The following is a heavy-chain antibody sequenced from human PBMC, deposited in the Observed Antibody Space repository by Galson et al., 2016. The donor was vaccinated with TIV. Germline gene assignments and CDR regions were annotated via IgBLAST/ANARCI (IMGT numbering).Heavy chain of an antibody. V-gene: IGHV1-69*13. D-gene: IGHD5-18*01. Sequence: SVKVSCKASGGTFSSYVFNWVRLAPGQGLEWMGGIIPLFRTTNYAPKFQGGVTITADESTNTAYMELNSLKYGDTAVYYCASDRNTAFDTYHQYYGMDVWGQGTTVTVSS. J-gene: IGHJ6*02. CDR3: ASDRNTAFDTYHQYYGMDV. CDR2: IIPLFRTT. CDR1: GGTFSSYV.